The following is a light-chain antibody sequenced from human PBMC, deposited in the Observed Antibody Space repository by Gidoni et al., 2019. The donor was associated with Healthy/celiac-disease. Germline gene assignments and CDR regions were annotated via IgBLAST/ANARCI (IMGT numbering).Light chain of an antibody. Sequence: EIVMTQSPATLSVSPGERATLSCRASQRVSSNLAWYQQKPGPAPRLLIYGASTRATGIPARCSGSGSGTEFTLTISSLQSEDFAVYYCQQYNNWPPLTFGGGTKVEIK. CDR3: QQYNNWPPLT. CDR1: QRVSSN. J-gene: IGKJ4*01. CDR2: GAS. V-gene: IGKV3-15*01.